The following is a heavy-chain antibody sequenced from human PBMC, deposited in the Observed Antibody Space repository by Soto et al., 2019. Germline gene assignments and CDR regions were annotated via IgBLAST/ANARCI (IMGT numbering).Heavy chain of an antibody. Sequence: EVQLVESGGGLVKPGGSLTLSCAASGFSFSNVWMSWVRQAPGKGLEWVGHIKTKSVGGTTDYTAPVKGRFTIPRDNSKDTLFLQMNSLKTEDTAVYYCNAYSPQTFCDGGPCYSVQTKSHDSWGQGILVTVSS. CDR1: GFSFSNVW. CDR3: NAYSPQTFCDGGPCYSVQTKSHDS. D-gene: IGHD2-15*01. CDR2: IKTKSVGGTT. V-gene: IGHV3-15*01. J-gene: IGHJ4*02.